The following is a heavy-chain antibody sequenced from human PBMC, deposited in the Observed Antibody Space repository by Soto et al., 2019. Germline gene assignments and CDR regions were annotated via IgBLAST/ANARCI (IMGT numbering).Heavy chain of an antibody. D-gene: IGHD5-18*01. CDR1: GFTFSSYA. J-gene: IGHJ6*02. Sequence: QVQLVESGGGVVQPGRSLRLSCAASGFTFSSYAMHWVRQAPGKGLEWVAVISYDGSNKYYADSVKGRFTISRDNSKNTLYLQMNSLRAEDTAVYYCARESPFGYEGMDVWGQGTTVTVSS. CDR2: ISYDGSNK. V-gene: IGHV3-30-3*01. CDR3: ARESPFGYEGMDV.